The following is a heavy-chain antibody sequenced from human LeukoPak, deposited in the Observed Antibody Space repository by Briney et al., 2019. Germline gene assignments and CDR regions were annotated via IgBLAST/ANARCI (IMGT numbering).Heavy chain of an antibody. CDR2: ISSSGSTI. Sequence: PGGSLRLSCAASGFTFSDSYMSWIRQAPGKGLEWVSYISSSGSTIYYADSVKGRFTISRDNSKNTLYLQMNSLRAEDTAVYYCARVSGYSSSWLDYWGQGTLVTVSS. CDR3: ARVSGYSSSWLDY. V-gene: IGHV3-11*01. CDR1: GFTFSDSY. J-gene: IGHJ4*02. D-gene: IGHD6-13*01.